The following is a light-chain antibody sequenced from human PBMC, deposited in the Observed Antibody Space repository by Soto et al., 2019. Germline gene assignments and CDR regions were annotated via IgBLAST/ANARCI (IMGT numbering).Light chain of an antibody. CDR2: DAS. Sequence: DIQMTQSPSTQSASVGDRVTITCRASQSISYKLAWYQHKPGKAPKLLIYDASGLQSGGPSRFSGSGSGTEFTLTISSLQPDDFATYFCQQYHTYSYTFGQGTKVDIK. V-gene: IGKV1-5*01. CDR1: QSISYK. J-gene: IGKJ2*01. CDR3: QQYHTYSYT.